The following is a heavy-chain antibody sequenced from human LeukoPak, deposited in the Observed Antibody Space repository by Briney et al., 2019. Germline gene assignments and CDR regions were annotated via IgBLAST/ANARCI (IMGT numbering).Heavy chain of an antibody. Sequence: PSETLSLTCIDSGGSISSYYWSWIRQPPGKGLEWIGYIYYTGSTNYNPSLKSRVTISVDTSKNQFSLKLSSVTAADMAVYYCARDAYSSSEVDWFDPWGQGTLVTVSS. J-gene: IGHJ5*02. CDR1: GGSISSYY. D-gene: IGHD6-13*01. V-gene: IGHV4-59*01. CDR3: ARDAYSSSEVDWFDP. CDR2: IYYTGST.